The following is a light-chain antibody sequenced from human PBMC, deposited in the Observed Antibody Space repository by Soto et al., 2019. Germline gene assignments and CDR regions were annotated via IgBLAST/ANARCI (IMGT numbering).Light chain of an antibody. CDR2: WAS. Sequence: IVMTQSPDSLGVSLGERATINCNSSQIILYTSNNRNYLSWYQQKPGQPPKLLLNWASARESGVPDRFSGSGSGTDFTLTINSLQTEDVATYYCQQYYTPPWTFGQGTKVDIK. CDR1: QIILYTSNNRNY. J-gene: IGKJ1*01. CDR3: QQYYTPPWT. V-gene: IGKV4-1*01.